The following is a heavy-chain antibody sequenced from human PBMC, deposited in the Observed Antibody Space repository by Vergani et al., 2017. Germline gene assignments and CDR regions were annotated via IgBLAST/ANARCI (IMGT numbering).Heavy chain of an antibody. Sequence: QVQLAELGGGVVQRVASPRPPCATSGFILSNYDMQWIRQGPGKGLEFVAFIQFDGSNQYYADSVKGRFTLSRDFSKNTLYLQMNSLRTDDTATYYCAKHFRGWGIDYWGQGTQVIVSS. CDR1: GFILSNYD. CDR3: AKHFRGWGIDY. D-gene: IGHD3-16*01. J-gene: IGHJ4*02. V-gene: IGHV3-30*02. CDR2: IQFDGSNQ.